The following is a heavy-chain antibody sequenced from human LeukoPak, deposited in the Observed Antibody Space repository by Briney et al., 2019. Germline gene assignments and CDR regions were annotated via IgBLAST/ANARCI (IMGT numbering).Heavy chain of an antibody. D-gene: IGHD6-19*01. CDR2: ISYDGSNK. CDR3: ARTIAVAGTIDY. CDR1: XFTFSSYA. J-gene: IGHJ4*02. V-gene: IGHV3-30*01. Sequence: GGSLRLSCXASXFTFSSYAMHWVRQAPGKGLEWVAVISYDGSNKYYADSVKGRFTISRDNSKNTLYLQMNSLRAEDTAVYYCARTIAVAGTIDYWGQGTLVTVSS.